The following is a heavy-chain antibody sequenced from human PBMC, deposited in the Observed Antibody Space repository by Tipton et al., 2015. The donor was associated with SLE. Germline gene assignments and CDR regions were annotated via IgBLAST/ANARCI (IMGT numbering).Heavy chain of an antibody. CDR3: ATDLLYSGSFFDY. J-gene: IGHJ4*02. V-gene: IGHV3-20*04. Sequence: SLRLSCAASGFIFNDYGMSWVRQGPGKGLEWVSGINWSGDSTGYADSVKGRFTISRDNAKRSLYLQMNSLRAEDTAVYYCATDLLYSGSFFDYWGQGTLVTVSS. D-gene: IGHD1-26*01. CDR2: INWSGDST. CDR1: GFIFNDYG.